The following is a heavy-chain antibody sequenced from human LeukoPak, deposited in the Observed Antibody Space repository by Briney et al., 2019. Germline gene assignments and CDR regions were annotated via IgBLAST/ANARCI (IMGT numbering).Heavy chain of an antibody. Sequence: GGSLRLSCAASGFIFSNYGMHWVREAPGKGPEWVAIIWYDVSKTYYADSVKGRFTISRDNSKNTLYVQMNSLRIEDAAVYYCAKDTRYHGSGTYATAAFDIWGQGTMVTVSS. V-gene: IGHV3-30*02. CDR1: GFIFSNYG. J-gene: IGHJ3*02. D-gene: IGHD3-10*01. CDR3: AKDTRYHGSGTYATAAFDI. CDR2: IWYDVSKT.